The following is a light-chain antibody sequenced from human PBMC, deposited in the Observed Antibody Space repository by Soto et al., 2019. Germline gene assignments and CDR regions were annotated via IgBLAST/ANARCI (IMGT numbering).Light chain of an antibody. V-gene: IGKV1-5*03. CDR3: QQYNSYSQT. J-gene: IGKJ1*01. CDR2: KAS. Sequence: DIQMTQSPSTLSASVGDRVTITSRASQSISSWLAWYQQKPRKAPKLLIYKASSLESGVPSRFSGSGSGTEFTLTISSLQPDDFATYYCQQYNSYSQTFGQGTKVDIK. CDR1: QSISSW.